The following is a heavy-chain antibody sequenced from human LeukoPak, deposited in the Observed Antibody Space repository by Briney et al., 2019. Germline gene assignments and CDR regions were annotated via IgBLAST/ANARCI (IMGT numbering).Heavy chain of an antibody. J-gene: IGHJ4*02. CDR2: INQDGSER. Sequence: GGSLRLSCTASGFTFTSYWINWVRQAPGKGLEWVANINQDGSERFFVDSAKGRFTISRDNAKNSLFLQMNSLRAEDTAVYYCARDWVGNLGIDFDYWGQGTLVTVSS. V-gene: IGHV3-7*05. CDR1: GFTFTSYW. D-gene: IGHD2-21*01. CDR3: ARDWVGNLGIDFDY.